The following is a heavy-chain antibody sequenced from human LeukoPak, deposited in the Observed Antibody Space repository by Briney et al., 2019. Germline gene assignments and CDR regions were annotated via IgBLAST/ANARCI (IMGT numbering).Heavy chain of an antibody. CDR2: IYTSGST. Sequence: PSETLSLTCTVSGGSISSYYWSWIRQPAGKGLEWIGRIYTSGSTNYNPSLKSRVTISVDTSKNQFSLKLSSVTAADTAVYYCAITHTYYYGSGSPPHAFDIWGQGTMVTVSS. V-gene: IGHV4-4*07. D-gene: IGHD3-10*01. J-gene: IGHJ3*02. CDR3: AITHTYYYGSGSPPHAFDI. CDR1: GGSISSYY.